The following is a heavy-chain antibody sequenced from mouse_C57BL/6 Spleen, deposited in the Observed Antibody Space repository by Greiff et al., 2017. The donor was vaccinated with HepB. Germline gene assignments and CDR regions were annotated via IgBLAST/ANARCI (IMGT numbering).Heavy chain of an antibody. CDR2: IDPSDSET. CDR1: GYTFTSYW. V-gene: IGHV1-52*01. D-gene: IGHD2-3*01. J-gene: IGHJ3*01. Sequence: QVQLQQPGAELVRPGSSVKLSCKASGYTFTSYWMHWVKQRPIQGLEWIGNIDPSDSETHYNQKFKDKATLTVDKSSSTAYMQLSSLTSEDSAVYYCARFMGWSLGWFAYWGQGTLVTVSA. CDR3: ARFMGWSLGWFAY.